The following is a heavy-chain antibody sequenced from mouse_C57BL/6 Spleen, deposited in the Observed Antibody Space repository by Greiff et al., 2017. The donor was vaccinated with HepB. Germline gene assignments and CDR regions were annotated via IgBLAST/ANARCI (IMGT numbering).Heavy chain of an antibody. Sequence: QVQLKESGAELVRPGASVTLSCKASGYTFTDYEMHWVKQTPVHGLEWIGAIDPETGGTAYNQKFKGKAILTADKSSSPAYMELRSLTSEDSAVYYCTRGEGFAYWGQGTLVTVSA. CDR2: IDPETGGT. CDR1: GYTFTDYE. J-gene: IGHJ3*01. V-gene: IGHV1-15*01. CDR3: TRGEGFAY.